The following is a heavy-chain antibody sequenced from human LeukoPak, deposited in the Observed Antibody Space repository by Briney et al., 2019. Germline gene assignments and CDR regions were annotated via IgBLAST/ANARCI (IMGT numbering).Heavy chain of an antibody. CDR1: GFTFSDYY. J-gene: IGHJ6*02. CDR2: ISSSGSTI. Sequence: PGGSLRLSCAASGFTFSDYYMSWIRQAPGKGLEWVSYISSSGSTIYYADSVKGRFTISRDNAKNSLYLQMNSLRAEDTAVYYRARLYYYGSGSSGMDVWGQGTTVTVSS. D-gene: IGHD3-10*01. CDR3: ARLYYYGSGSSGMDV. V-gene: IGHV3-11*01.